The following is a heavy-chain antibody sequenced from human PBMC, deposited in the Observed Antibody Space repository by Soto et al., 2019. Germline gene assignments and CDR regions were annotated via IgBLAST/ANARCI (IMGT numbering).Heavy chain of an antibody. D-gene: IGHD2-15*01. CDR2: MLYSGLT. Sequence: SETLSLTCSVSGYSVSSSDYYWAWIRQPPGKGLEWIGSMLYSGLTYYNPSLKSRVTLSVDTSKNQFSVRLNSATASDTAVYYCAPLSVSLSGPYGIHVWGQGTTVTVSS. V-gene: IGHV4-39*01. CDR3: APLSVSLSGPYGIHV. J-gene: IGHJ6*02. CDR1: GYSVSSSDYY.